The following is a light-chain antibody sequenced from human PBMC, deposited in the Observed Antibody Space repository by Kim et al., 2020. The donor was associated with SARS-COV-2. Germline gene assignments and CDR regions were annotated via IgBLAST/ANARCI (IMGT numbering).Light chain of an antibody. CDR3: SSYTSGNTLYV. Sequence: SITIAGSGATSDVGGYDYVSWYQQHPGKVPRLIIYDVDNRPAGISNRFSGSKSGNTASLTISGLQAEDEADYYCSSYTSGNTLYVFGAGTKVTVL. J-gene: IGLJ1*01. CDR2: DVD. V-gene: IGLV2-14*03. CDR1: TSDVGGYDY.